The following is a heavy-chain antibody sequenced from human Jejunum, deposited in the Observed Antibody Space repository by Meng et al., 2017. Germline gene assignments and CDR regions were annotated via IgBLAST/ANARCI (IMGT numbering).Heavy chain of an antibody. CDR2: IAAKTDGYKT. J-gene: IGHJ4*02. V-gene: IGHV3-15*02. CDR3: TTSGLSH. CDR1: GFTFSDSA. Sequence: EVQLVESGGTLVTPGGSLRLSCAASGFTFSDSAMSWLRQAPGKPLEWLGHIAAKTDGYKTGYAAPAKGRFTISRDNSKNILFLQLNTLKTDDTAVYYCTTSGLSHWGQGTMVTVSS. D-gene: IGHD2/OR15-2a*01.